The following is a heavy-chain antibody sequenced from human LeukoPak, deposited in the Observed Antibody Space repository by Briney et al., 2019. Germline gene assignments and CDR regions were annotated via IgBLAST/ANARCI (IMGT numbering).Heavy chain of an antibody. CDR3: ARFYCSGGSCYELNY. V-gene: IGHV3-21*01. Sequence: GGSLRLSCAASGFTFSSYSMNWVRQAPGKGLEWVSSISSSSSYIYYADSVKGRFTISRDNAKNSLYLQMNSLRAEDTAVYYRARFYCSGGSCYELNYWGQGTLVTVSS. D-gene: IGHD2-15*01. CDR1: GFTFSSYS. J-gene: IGHJ4*02. CDR2: ISSSSSYI.